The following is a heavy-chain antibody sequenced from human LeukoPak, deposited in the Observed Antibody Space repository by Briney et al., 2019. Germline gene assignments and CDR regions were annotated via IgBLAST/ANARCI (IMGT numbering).Heavy chain of an antibody. CDR2: INHSGST. J-gene: IGHJ4*02. Sequence: SETLSLTCAVYGGSFSGYYWSWIRQPPGKGLEWIGEINHSGSTNYNPSLKSRVTISVDTSKNQFSLKLGSVTAADTAVYYCARGAAAPRYWGQGTLVTVSS. CDR3: ARGAAAPRY. D-gene: IGHD6-13*01. V-gene: IGHV4-34*01. CDR1: GGSFSGYY.